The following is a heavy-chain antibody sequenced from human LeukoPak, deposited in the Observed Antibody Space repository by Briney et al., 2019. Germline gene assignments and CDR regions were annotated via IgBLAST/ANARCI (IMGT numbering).Heavy chain of an antibody. V-gene: IGHV3-21*01. CDR1: GFTFSSYS. Sequence: GGSLRLSCAASGFTFSSYSMNWVRQAPGKGLEWVSSISSSSSYIYYADSVKGRFTISRDNAKNSLYLQMNSLRAEDTAVYYCARALTLGIAVAGTFASWGQGTLVTVSS. D-gene: IGHD6-19*01. J-gene: IGHJ4*02. CDR2: ISSSSSYI. CDR3: ARALTLGIAVAGTFAS.